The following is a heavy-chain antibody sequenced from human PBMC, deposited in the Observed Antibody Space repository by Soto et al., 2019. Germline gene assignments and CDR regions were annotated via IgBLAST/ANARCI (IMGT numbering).Heavy chain of an antibody. V-gene: IGHV1-18*04. D-gene: IGHD3-22*01. CDR1: GYTFVSYG. CDR2: ISPYNGNT. J-gene: IGHJ5*02. CDR3: TRDQNFFDSSGYDDH. Sequence: QIQLVQSAAEVKKPGASVKVSCKTSGYTFVSYGISWVRQAPGQGLEWMGWISPYNGNTNFAQRFRGRVTLTTDTSTDIVYMDLGSLKSDDTAVYYCTRDQNFFDSSGYDDHWGQGTLITVSP.